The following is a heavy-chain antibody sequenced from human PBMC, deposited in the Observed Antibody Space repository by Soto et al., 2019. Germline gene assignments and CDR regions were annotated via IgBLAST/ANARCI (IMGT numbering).Heavy chain of an antibody. CDR1: GFTFSTAW. V-gene: IGHV3-15*07. CDR3: TTDSHFSTRLVRFDL. J-gene: IGHJ4*01. Sequence: EVQLVESGGDLVEPGGSLRLSCAASGFTFSTAWINWVRQTPGKGLEWVGRIKSKIDGGTTDFAAFVQGRFAISRDDSQDTTFMQMNSLKSEDTGLYYCTTDSHFSTRLVRFDLWGRGTLVIVSS. CDR2: IKSKIDGGTT. D-gene: IGHD3-3*02.